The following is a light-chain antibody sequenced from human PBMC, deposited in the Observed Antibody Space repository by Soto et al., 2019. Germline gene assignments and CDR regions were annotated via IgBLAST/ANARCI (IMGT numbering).Light chain of an antibody. CDR1: QSISHL. Sequence: DIQMTQSPSTLSTSVGDRVTITCRASQSISHLLAWYQQRPGKAPKLLIYDASSLFSGVPSRFSGSGSGTEFTLTISSLQPDDFATYYCQQYNSNPPWTFGQGTKVEI. J-gene: IGKJ1*01. CDR2: DAS. V-gene: IGKV1-5*01. CDR3: QQYNSNPPWT.